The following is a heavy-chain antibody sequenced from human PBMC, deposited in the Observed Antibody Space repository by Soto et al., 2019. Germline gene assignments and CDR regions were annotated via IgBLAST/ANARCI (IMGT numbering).Heavy chain of an antibody. J-gene: IGHJ6*02. V-gene: IGHV3-21*01. Sequence: GWSLRLSCAASGFTFSSYPLHWVRQAPGKGLEWVSSISSSSSYIYYADSVKGRFTISRDNAKNSLYLQMNSLRAEDTAVYYCARVNRVVPAAIASYYYGMDVWGQGTTVTVSS. CDR3: ARVNRVVPAAIASYYYGMDV. D-gene: IGHD2-2*01. CDR2: ISSSSSYI. CDR1: GFTFSSYP.